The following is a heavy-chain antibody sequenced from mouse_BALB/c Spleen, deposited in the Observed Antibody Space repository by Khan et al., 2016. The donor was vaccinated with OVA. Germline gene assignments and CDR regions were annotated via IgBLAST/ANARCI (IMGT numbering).Heavy chain of an antibody. D-gene: IGHD2-1*01. Sequence: QVQLKESGPGLVAPSQSLSITCTVSGFSLTTYGVTWVRQPPGKGLEWLGVIWGDGNTDYHSALISRLTISKDNSESQVFLKLNSLQTDDTATYYCAKSFYSHYYAMDYWGQGTSVTVSS. CDR2: IWGDGNT. V-gene: IGHV2-3*01. CDR3: AKSFYSHYYAMDY. J-gene: IGHJ4*01. CDR1: GFSLTTYG.